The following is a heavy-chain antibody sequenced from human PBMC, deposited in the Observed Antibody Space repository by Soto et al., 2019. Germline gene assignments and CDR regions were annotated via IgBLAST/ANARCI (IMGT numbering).Heavy chain of an antibody. CDR3: ARGDFAWYCSGGSCYSIDY. D-gene: IGHD2-15*01. CDR1: GFTFSSYW. J-gene: IGHJ4*02. CDR2: INSDGSST. V-gene: IGHV3-74*01. Sequence: GGSLRLSCAASGFTFSSYWMHWVRQAPGKGLVWVSRINSDGSSTSYADSVKGRFTISRDNAKNTLYLQMNSLRAEDTAVYYCARGDFAWYCSGGSCYSIDYWGQGTLVTVSS.